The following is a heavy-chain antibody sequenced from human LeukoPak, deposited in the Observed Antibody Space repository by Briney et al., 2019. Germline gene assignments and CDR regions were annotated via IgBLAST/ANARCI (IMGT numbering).Heavy chain of an antibody. J-gene: IGHJ4*02. CDR3: ARSYYYGSGTSNFDY. CDR2: ISSSSSYI. V-gene: IGHV3-21*01. CDR1: GFTFSSYS. D-gene: IGHD3-10*01. Sequence: GGSLRLSCAASGFTFSSYSMNWVRQAPGKGLEWVSSISSSSSYIYYVDSVMGRFTSSRDNAKNSLHLQMNSLRAEDTAVYYCARSYYYGSGTSNFDYWGQGTLVTVSS.